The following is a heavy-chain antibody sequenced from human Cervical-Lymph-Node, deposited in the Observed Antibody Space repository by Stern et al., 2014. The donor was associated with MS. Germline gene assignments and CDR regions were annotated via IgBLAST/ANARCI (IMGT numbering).Heavy chain of an antibody. CDR3: ARGVVTNRAAATLHNLFDP. Sequence: QVQLVQSGAEVKKPGSSVNVSCKASGGTFTSSYAITWMRQAPGQGLEWMGRIIPILGLPNYAQKFQGRVTITADTSTSTAYMELSSLRSEDTAVYYCARGVVTNRAAATLHNLFDPWGQGTLVNVSS. CDR2: IIPILGLP. D-gene: IGHD2-15*01. V-gene: IGHV1-69*04. J-gene: IGHJ5*02. CDR1: GGTFTSSYA.